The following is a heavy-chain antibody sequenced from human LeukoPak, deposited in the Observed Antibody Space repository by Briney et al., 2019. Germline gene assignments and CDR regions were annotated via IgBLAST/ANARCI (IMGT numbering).Heavy chain of an antibody. J-gene: IGHJ5*02. V-gene: IGHV3-9*01. D-gene: IGHD3-3*01. CDR3: AKDYQYYDRFSWFDP. CDR1: GFTFDDYA. CDR2: ISWNSGSI. Sequence: PGRSLRLSCAASGFTFDDYAMHWVRQAPGKGLEWVSGISWNSGSIGYADSVKGRFTISRDNAKNSPYLQMNSLRAEDTALYYCAKDYQYYDRFSWFDPWGQGTLVTVSS.